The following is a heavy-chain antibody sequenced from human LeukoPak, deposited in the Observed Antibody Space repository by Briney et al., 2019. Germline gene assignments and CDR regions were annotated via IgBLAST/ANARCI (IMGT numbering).Heavy chain of an antibody. CDR2: VSYDGSIN. D-gene: IGHD2-2*02. CDR3: ARDLSRTYTVDY. Sequence: GGSLRLSCAASGFTFSSHAMHWVRQAPGKGLEWVAFVSYDGSINSYADFVKGRFTISRDNSKNTLYLQMNSLRAEDTAVYFCARDLSRTYTVDYWGQGTLVTASS. V-gene: IGHV3-30-3*01. CDR1: GFTFSSHA. J-gene: IGHJ4*02.